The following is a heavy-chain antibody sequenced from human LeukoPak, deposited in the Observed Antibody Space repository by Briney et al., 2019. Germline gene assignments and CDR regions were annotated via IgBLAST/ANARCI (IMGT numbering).Heavy chain of an antibody. CDR2: MNPNSGNT. D-gene: IGHD3-9*01. CDR1: GYTLTSYD. J-gene: IGHJ5*02. Sequence: ASVKVSCKASGYTLTSYDINWVRQATGQGLEWMGWMNPNSGNTGYAQKFQGRVTMTRNTSISTAYMELSSLRSEDTAVYYCARGGLRYFDWLLTPNYNWFAPWGQGTLVTVSS. V-gene: IGHV1-8*01. CDR3: ARGGLRYFDWLLTPNYNWFAP.